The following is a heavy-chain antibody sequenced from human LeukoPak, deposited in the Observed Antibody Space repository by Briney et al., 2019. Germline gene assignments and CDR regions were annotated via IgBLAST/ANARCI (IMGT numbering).Heavy chain of an antibody. Sequence: PGGSLRLSCAASGFTFSTYWMTWVRQAPGKGLEWVANINQDESDKYYVDSVKGRFTIYRDNAKNSLYLQMNSLRVEDTAVYYCARDPDKAVPQQQVDAFDIWGQGTMVTVCS. J-gene: IGHJ3*02. CDR2: INQDESDK. CDR3: ARDPDKAVPQQQVDAFDI. D-gene: IGHD6-13*01. CDR1: GFTFSTYW. V-gene: IGHV3-7*01.